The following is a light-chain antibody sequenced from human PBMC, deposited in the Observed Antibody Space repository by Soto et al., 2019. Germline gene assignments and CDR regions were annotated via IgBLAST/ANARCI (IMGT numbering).Light chain of an antibody. CDR3: QQYDILPIT. J-gene: IGKJ5*01. CDR1: QDINIY. CDR2: DAS. Sequence: DIQMPQSPSSLFASVGDRVTITCQATQDINIYLNWYQQKPGKAPNLLIYDASNLEIGVPSRFSGSGSGTDFTFTISSLQTEDIGTYYCQQYDILPITFGRGTRLEIK. V-gene: IGKV1-33*01.